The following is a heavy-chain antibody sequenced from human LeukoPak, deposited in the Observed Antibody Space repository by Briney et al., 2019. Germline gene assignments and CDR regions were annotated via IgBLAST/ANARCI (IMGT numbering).Heavy chain of an antibody. Sequence: GASVKVSCKASGYTFTTYGISWVRQAPGQGLEWMGWSSLYNGNTNYAQKLRGRVTMTTDTSTSTAYMELRSLRSDDTAVYYCARGGTSGWRTPNDDYWGQGTLVTVSS. J-gene: IGHJ4*02. CDR3: ARGGTSGWRTPNDDY. D-gene: IGHD6-19*01. V-gene: IGHV1-18*01. CDR2: SSLYNGNT. CDR1: GYTFTTYG.